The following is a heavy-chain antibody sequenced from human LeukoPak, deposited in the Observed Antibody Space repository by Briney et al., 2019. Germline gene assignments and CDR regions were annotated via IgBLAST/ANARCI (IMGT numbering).Heavy chain of an antibody. CDR1: GFTFSHHG. J-gene: IGHJ3*02. D-gene: IGHD5-24*01. Sequence: GGCLRLSCAASGFTFSHHGMHWVRQAPGKGLEWVSSISTSSTYIYYADSVKGRFTVSRDNAKNSLYLQMNSLRAEDTAVYYCARSSIDGYNLIDAFDMWGQGTMVTVSS. CDR3: ARSSIDGYNLIDAFDM. CDR2: ISTSSTYI. V-gene: IGHV3-21*01.